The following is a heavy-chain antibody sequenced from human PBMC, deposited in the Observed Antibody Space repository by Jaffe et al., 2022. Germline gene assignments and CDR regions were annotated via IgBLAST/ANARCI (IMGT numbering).Heavy chain of an antibody. CDR2: IYYSGST. Sequence: QLQLQESGPGLVKPSETLSLTCTVSGGSISSSSYYWGWIRQPPGKGLEWIGSIYYSGSTYYNPSLKSRVTISVDTSKNQFSLKLSSVTAADTAVYYCAAVAGIDYYYYYYMDVWGKGTTVTVSS. J-gene: IGHJ6*03. V-gene: IGHV4-39*01. D-gene: IGHD6-19*01. CDR3: AAVAGIDYYYYYYMDV. CDR1: GGSISSSSYY.